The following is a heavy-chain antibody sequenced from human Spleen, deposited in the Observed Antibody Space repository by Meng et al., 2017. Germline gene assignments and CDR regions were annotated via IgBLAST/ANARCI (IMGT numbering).Heavy chain of an antibody. CDR1: GFTFSSYA. V-gene: IGHV3-23*01. Sequence: GESLKISCAASGFTFSSYAMSWVRQAPGKGLEWVSAISGSGGSTYYADSVKGRFTISRDNSKNTLYLQMNSLRAEDTAVYYCAKDLETSGSYWGFVEYWGQGTLVTSYS. D-gene: IGHD1-26*01. CDR3: AKDLETSGSYWGFVEY. J-gene: IGHJ4*02. CDR2: ISGSGGST.